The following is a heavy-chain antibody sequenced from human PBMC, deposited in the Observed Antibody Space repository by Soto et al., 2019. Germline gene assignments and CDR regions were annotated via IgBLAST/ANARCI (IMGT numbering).Heavy chain of an antibody. CDR2: ISGSGGST. J-gene: IGHJ4*02. Sequence: EVQLLESGGGLVQPGGSLRLSCAASGFTFSSYAMSWVRQAPGKGLEWVSAISGSGGSTYYAASVKGRFTISRDNSKNTLYMQMNSLRAEDTAVYYCAKDGSRRNTMVRGVIGYWGQGTLVTVSS. CDR3: AKDGSRRNTMVRGVIGY. D-gene: IGHD3-10*01. CDR1: GFTFSSYA. V-gene: IGHV3-23*01.